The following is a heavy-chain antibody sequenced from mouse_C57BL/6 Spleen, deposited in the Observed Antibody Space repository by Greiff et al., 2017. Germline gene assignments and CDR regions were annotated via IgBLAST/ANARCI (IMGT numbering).Heavy chain of an antibody. Sequence: VQLQQPGAELVRPGSSVKLSCKASGYTFTSYWMHWVKQRPIQGLEWIGNIDPSDSETHYNQKFKDKATLTVDKSSSTAYMQLSSLTSEDSAVYYCARAPSYYPDVWGTGTTVTVSS. CDR1: GYTFTSYW. J-gene: IGHJ1*03. CDR2: IDPSDSET. D-gene: IGHD1-1*01. CDR3: ARAPSYYPDV. V-gene: IGHV1-52*01.